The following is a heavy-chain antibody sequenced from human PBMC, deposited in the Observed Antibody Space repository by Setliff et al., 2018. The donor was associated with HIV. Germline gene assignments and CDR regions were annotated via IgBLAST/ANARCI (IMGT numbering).Heavy chain of an antibody. CDR1: GESFSAYF. CDR2: INHSGNT. J-gene: IGHJ4*01. CDR3: ATGLAVAPDY. D-gene: IGHD6-19*01. Sequence: SETLSLTCAVYGESFSAYFWSWIRQSPGKGLEWIGEINHSGNTNYNPSLKSRVTISIGTSKNHFSLKLSSVSAADTAVYYCATGLAVAPDYWGRGTLVTVSS. V-gene: IGHV4-34*01.